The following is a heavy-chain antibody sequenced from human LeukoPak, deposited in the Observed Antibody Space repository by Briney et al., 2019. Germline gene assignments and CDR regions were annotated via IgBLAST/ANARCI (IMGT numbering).Heavy chain of an antibody. CDR1: GGTFSSYA. CDR3: ASPGYYDSSGYSPGVGY. CDR2: IIPIFGTA. J-gene: IGHJ4*02. V-gene: IGHV1-69*05. D-gene: IGHD3-22*01. Sequence: ASVKVSCKASGGTFSSYAVSWVRQAPGQGLEWMGGIIPIFGTANYAQKFQGRVTITTDESTSTAYMELSSLRSEDTAVYYCASPGYYDSSGYSPGVGYWGQGTLVTVSS.